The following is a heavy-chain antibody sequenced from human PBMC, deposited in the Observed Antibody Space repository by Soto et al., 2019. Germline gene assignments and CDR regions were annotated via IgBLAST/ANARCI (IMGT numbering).Heavy chain of an antibody. V-gene: IGHV1-69*01. Sequence: QVQLVQSGAAVKKPGSSVKVSCQASGGIFSTYAISWLRQAPGQGLEWMGGIIPIFGTPNYAQRFQGRVTITADESTSRAYMELSRLRSEDTAVCYCARDRDDYGSGNYYNRIDFWGQGTLVTVAS. CDR2: IIPIFGTP. D-gene: IGHD3-10*01. CDR3: ARDRDDYGSGNYYNRIDF. CDR1: GGIFSTYA. J-gene: IGHJ4*02.